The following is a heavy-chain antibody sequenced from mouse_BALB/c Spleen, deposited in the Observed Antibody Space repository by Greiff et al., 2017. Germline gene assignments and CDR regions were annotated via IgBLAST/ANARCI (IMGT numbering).Heavy chain of an antibody. CDR1: GFTFSDYY. Sequence: EVKLQESGGGLVKPGGSLKLSCAASGFTFSDYYMYWVRQTPEKRLEWVATISDGGSYTYYPDSVKGRFTISRDNAKNNLYLQMSSLKSEDTAMYYCARDAYYGNRYAMDYWGQGTSVTVSS. V-gene: IGHV5-4*02. J-gene: IGHJ4*01. D-gene: IGHD2-10*01. CDR2: ISDGGSYT. CDR3: ARDAYYGNRYAMDY.